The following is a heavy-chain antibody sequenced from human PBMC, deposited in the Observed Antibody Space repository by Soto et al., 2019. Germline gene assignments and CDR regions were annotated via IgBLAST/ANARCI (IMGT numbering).Heavy chain of an antibody. D-gene: IGHD6-13*01. Sequence: QVQLQESGPGLVKPSETLSLTCTVSGGSISSYYWSWIRQPPGKGLEWIGYIYYSGSTNYNPSLKSRVTISVDTSKNQFSLKLSSVTAADTAVYYCARDRLPYSSSASFQHWGQGTLVTVSS. V-gene: IGHV4-59*01. CDR3: ARDRLPYSSSASFQH. J-gene: IGHJ1*01. CDR2: IYYSGST. CDR1: GGSISSYY.